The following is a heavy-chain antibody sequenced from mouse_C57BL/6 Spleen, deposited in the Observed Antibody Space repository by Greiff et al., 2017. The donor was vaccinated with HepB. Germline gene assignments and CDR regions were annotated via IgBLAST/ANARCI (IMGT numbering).Heavy chain of an antibody. CDR3: ARKYGYDRAWFAY. V-gene: IGHV1-50*01. J-gene: IGHJ3*01. D-gene: IGHD2-2*01. Sequence: QVQLQQPGAELVKPGASVKLSCKASGYTFTSYWMQWVKQRPGQGLEWIGEIDPSDSYTNYNQKFKGKATLTVDTSSSTAYMQLSSLTSEDSAVYYCARKYGYDRAWFAYWGQGTLVTVSA. CDR2: IDPSDSYT. CDR1: GYTFTSYW.